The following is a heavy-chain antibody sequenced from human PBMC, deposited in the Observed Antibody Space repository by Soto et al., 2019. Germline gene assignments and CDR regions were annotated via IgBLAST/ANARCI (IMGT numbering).Heavy chain of an antibody. D-gene: IGHD2-15*01. CDR2: ISYDGSNT. CDR1: GFTFSSYA. V-gene: IGHV3-30*18. J-gene: IGHJ3*02. CDR3: AKARSLGSSPGLSCQFDAFDI. Sequence: GSLRLSCAASGFTFSSYAMHWVRQAPGKGLEWVALISYDGSNTYYADSVKGRFTLSRDNSKNTLFLQMNSLRPEDTAVYYCAKARSLGSSPGLSCQFDAFDIWCQGTIVTVAS.